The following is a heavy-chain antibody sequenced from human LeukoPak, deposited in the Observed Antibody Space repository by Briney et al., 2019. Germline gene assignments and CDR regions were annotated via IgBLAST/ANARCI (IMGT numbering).Heavy chain of an antibody. CDR2: ISWNSGSI. CDR1: GFTFDDYA. CDR3: AKGFLFSYGSGSYSPLDY. V-gene: IGHV3-9*01. J-gene: IGHJ4*02. D-gene: IGHD3-10*01. Sequence: PAGRSLRLSCAASGFTFDDYAMHWVRQAPGKGLEWVSGISWNSGSIGYADSVKGRFTISRDNAKNSLYLQMNSLRAEDTALYYCAKGFLFSYGSGSYSPLDYWGQGTLVIVSS.